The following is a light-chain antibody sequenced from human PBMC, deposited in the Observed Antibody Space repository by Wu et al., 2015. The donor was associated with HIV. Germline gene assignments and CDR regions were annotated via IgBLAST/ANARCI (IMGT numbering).Light chain of an antibody. CDR2: GTS. J-gene: IGKJ2*01. CDR1: QSLGSTS. CDR3: QQYGSSPRT. V-gene: IGKV3-20*01. Sequence: EILLTQSPGTLSLSPGERATLSCRASQSLGSTSLAWFQQRPGQAPRVLIYGTSGRATGIPDRFRGSGSGTHFTLTIDRLEPEDFAVYYCQQYGSSPRTFGQGTKLEIK.